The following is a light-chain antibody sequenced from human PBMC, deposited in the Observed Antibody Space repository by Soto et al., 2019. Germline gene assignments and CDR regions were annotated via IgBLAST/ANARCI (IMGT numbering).Light chain of an antibody. Sequence: EIVLTQSPATLSVSPGEGGTLSCRSSQRVSSYLGWYQQKPGQAPTLLIYHAAARATGVPTRFSGSGSGTEFTLTISRLQSEDSAVYDCQQYNSWPPITFVQGTRLEIK. CDR1: QRVSSY. J-gene: IGKJ5*01. V-gene: IGKV3-15*01. CDR3: QQYNSWPPIT. CDR2: HAA.